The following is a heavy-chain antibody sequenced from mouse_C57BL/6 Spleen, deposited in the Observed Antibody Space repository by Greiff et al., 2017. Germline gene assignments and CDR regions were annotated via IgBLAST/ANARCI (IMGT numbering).Heavy chain of an antibody. CDR2: INYDGSST. CDR1: GFTFSDYY. V-gene: IGHV5-16*01. Sequence: EVQLVESEGGLVQPGSSMKLSCTASGFTFSDYYMAWVRQVPEKGLEWVANINYDGSSTYYLDSLKSRFIILRDNAKNILYLQMSSLKSEDTATYYCARDYYGSRDWYFDVWGTGTTVTVSS. J-gene: IGHJ1*03. CDR3: ARDYYGSRDWYFDV. D-gene: IGHD1-1*01.